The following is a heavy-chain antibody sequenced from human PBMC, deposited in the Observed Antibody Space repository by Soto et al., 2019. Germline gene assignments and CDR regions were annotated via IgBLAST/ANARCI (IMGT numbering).Heavy chain of an antibody. CDR3: ARDRWLQFYFDY. V-gene: IGHV4-59*01. J-gene: IGHJ4*02. D-gene: IGHD5-12*01. CDR2: IYYSGST. Sequence: TSETLSLTCTVSGGSISSYYWSWIRQPPGKGLEWIGYIYYSGSTNYNPSLKSRVTISVDTSKNQFSLKLSSVTAADTAVYYCARDRWLQFYFDYWGQGTLVTVSS. CDR1: GGSISSYY.